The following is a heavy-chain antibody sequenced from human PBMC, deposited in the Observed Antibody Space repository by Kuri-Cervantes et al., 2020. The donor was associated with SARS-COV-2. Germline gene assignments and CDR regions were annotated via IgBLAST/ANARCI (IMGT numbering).Heavy chain of an antibody. J-gene: IGHJ3*02. V-gene: IGHV4-61*08. D-gene: IGHD4-17*01. CDR2: IYTSGST. CDR3: ATYGEAFDI. CDR1: GGSLSSGDYY. Sequence: SETLSLTCTVSGGSLSSGDYYWTWVRQPPGKGLEWIGRIYTSGSTNYNPSLKSRVTMSVDTSKNQFSLKLSSVTAADTAVYYCATYGEAFDIWGQGTMVTVSS.